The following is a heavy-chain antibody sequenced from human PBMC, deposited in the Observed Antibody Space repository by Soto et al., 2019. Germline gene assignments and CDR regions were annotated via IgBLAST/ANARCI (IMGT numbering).Heavy chain of an antibody. CDR1: GFTFSSYG. Sequence: QVQLVESGGGVVQPGRSLRLSCAASGFTFSSYGMHWVRQAPGKGLEWVAVIWYDGSNKYYADSVKGRFTISRDNSKNTLYMHMNSLRAEDTAVYYCAREVAARHRRYFDYWGQGTLVTVSS. CDR3: AREVAARHRRYFDY. V-gene: IGHV3-33*01. CDR2: IWYDGSNK. D-gene: IGHD6-6*01. J-gene: IGHJ4*02.